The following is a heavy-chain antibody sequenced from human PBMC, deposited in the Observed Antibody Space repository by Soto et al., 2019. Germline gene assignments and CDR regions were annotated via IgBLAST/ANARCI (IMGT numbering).Heavy chain of an antibody. CDR2: IITIFGTA. D-gene: IGHD6-19*01. CDR1: GGTFSSYA. CDR3: SSENRYFLYGMDV. J-gene: IGHJ6*02. Sequence: QVQLVQSGAEVKKPGSSVKVSCKASGGTFSSYAVSWVRQAPGQGLEWMGKIITIFGTANYARKSQGRLTMTADVSSSTAYMELSSLTSEDTAVYYCSSENRYFLYGMDVWGQGTTVTVSS. V-gene: IGHV1-69*18.